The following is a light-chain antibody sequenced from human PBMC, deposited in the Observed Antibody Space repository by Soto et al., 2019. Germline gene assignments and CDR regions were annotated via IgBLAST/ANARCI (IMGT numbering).Light chain of an antibody. J-gene: IGLJ3*02. CDR2: GAT. Sequence: QSALTQPPSVSGAPGQRVTISCSGSSSNIGAGNDVHWYQQLPGAAPKLLIYGATRRPSGVPDRFSGSRSGNSAFLAITGLQVDDESLYYCQSFDSSLSGPLFGGGTQLTVL. CDR3: QSFDSSLSGPL. V-gene: IGLV1-40*01. CDR1: SSNIGAGND.